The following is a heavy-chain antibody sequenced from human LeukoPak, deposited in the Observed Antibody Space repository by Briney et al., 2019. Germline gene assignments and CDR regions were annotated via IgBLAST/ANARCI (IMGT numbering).Heavy chain of an antibody. J-gene: IGHJ3*01. Sequence: PGESLKISCKGSGYNFTSYWIGWVRQMPGKGLEWLGIIYPGDSTTRYSPSLHGQVTVSADKSINTAYLQWSSLKASDTATYYCARRSTHDAFDFWGQGTMVTVSS. CDR1: GYNFTSYW. CDR2: IYPGDSTT. CDR3: ARRSTHDAFDF. V-gene: IGHV5-51*01.